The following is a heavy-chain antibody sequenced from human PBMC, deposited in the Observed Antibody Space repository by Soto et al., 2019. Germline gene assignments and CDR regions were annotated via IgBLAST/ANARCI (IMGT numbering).Heavy chain of an antibody. CDR3: AKDLSHSGSGWAFDY. Sequence: PGGAVRLSCAASGFTFSSYGMHWVRQAPGKGLEWVAVISYDGSNKYYADSVKGRFTISRDNSKNTLYLQMNSLRAEDTAVYYCAKDLSHSGSGWAFDYWGQGTLVTVSS. D-gene: IGHD6-19*01. V-gene: IGHV3-30*18. CDR2: ISYDGSNK. J-gene: IGHJ4*02. CDR1: GFTFSSYG.